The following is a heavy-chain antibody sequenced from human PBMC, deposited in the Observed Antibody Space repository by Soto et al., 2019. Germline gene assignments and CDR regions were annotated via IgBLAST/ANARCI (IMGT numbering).Heavy chain of an antibody. CDR2: ISYDGSNK. CDR1: GFTFSSYG. D-gene: IGHD4-17*01. CDR3: AKDVYGDSWYYYYGMDV. V-gene: IGHV3-30*18. J-gene: IGHJ6*02. Sequence: SLRLSCAASGFTFSSYGMHWVRQAPGKGLEWVAVISYDGSNKYYADSVKGRFTISRDNSKNTLYLQMNSLRAEDTAVYYCAKDVYGDSWYYYYGMDVWGQGTTVTVSS.